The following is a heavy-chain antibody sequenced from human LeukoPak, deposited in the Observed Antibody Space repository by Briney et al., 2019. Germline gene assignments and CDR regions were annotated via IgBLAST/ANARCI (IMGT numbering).Heavy chain of an antibody. CDR1: GFTFSSYG. CDR2: ISYDGSNK. J-gene: IGHJ6*02. V-gene: IGHV3-30*18. Sequence: GGSLRLSCAASGFTFSSYGMHWVRQAPDKGLEWVAVISYDGSNKYYADSVKGRFTISRDNSKNTLYLQMNSLRAEDTAVYYCAKDLLDYSNSWYGVYYYYGMDVWGQGTTVTVSS. D-gene: IGHD6-13*01. CDR3: AKDLLDYSNSWYGVYYYYGMDV.